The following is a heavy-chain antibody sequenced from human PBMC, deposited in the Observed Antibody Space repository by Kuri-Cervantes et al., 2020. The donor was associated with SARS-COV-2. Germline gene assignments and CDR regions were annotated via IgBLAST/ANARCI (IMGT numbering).Heavy chain of an antibody. V-gene: IGHV4-39*01. J-gene: IGHJ4*02. CDR3: ARSFMVASYFDY. CDR2: IYSSGST. Sequence: SETLSLTCTVSGGSISSSSYYWGWIRQPPGKGLEWIGSIYSSGSTYYNPSLKRRVTISLETSKNQFSLKLSSMTAADTAVYYCARSFMVASYFDYWGQGILVTVSS. CDR1: GGSISSSSYY. D-gene: IGHD5-12*01.